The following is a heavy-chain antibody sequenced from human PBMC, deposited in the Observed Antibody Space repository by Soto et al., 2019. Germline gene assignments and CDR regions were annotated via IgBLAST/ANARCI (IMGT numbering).Heavy chain of an antibody. CDR2: ISSSSSYI. J-gene: IGHJ4*02. CDR3: ASLPQFWSGYSVDY. V-gene: IGHV3-21*01. CDR1: GFTFSSYS. D-gene: IGHD3-3*01. Sequence: PGGSLRLSCAASGFTFSSYSMNWVRQAPGKGLEWVSSISSSSSYIYYADSVKGRFTISRDNAKNSLYLQMNSLRAEDTAVYYCASLPQFWSGYSVDYWGQGTLVTVSS.